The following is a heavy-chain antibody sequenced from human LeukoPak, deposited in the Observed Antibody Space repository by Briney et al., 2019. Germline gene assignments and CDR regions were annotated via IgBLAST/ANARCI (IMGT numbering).Heavy chain of an antibody. D-gene: IGHD3-22*01. CDR2: IIPIFGTA. CDR3: ARAYSSGYYFDYYYGMDV. CDR1: GYTFTSYA. V-gene: IGHV1-69*13. Sequence: GASVKVSCKASGYTFTSYAISWVRQAPGQGLEWMGGIIPIFGTANYAQKFQGRVTITADESTSTAYMELSSLRSEDTAVYYCARAYSSGYYFDYYYGMDVWGQGTTVTVSS. J-gene: IGHJ6*02.